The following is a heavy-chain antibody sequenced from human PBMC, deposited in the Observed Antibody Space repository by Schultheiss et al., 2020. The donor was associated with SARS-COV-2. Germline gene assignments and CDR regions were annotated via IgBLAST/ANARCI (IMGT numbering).Heavy chain of an antibody. Sequence: GSLRLSCAVYGGSFSGYYWSWIRQPPGKGLEWIGEINHSGSTNYNPSLKSRVTISVDTSKNQFSLKLSSVTAADTAVYYCASNYGGNFRGWGQGTLVTVSS. V-gene: IGHV4-34*01. J-gene: IGHJ4*02. CDR2: INHSGST. CDR1: GGSFSGYY. D-gene: IGHD4-23*01. CDR3: ASNYGGNFRG.